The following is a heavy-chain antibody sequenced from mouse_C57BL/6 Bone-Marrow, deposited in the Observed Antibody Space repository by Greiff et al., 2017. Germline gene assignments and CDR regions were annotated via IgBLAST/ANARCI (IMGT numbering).Heavy chain of an antibody. J-gene: IGHJ1*03. CDR1: GFTFSSYT. D-gene: IGHD1-1*01. CDR2: ISGGGGNT. Sequence: EVKLMESGGGLVKPGGSLKLSCAASGFTFSSYTMSWVRQTPGKRLQWVAAISGGGGNTYYPDSVKGRFTISRDNDKNITDLQMSSRRSEDTALDYCSRQVTTVLATKYFDVWGTGTTVTVSS. CDR3: SRQVTTVLATKYFDV. V-gene: IGHV5-9*01.